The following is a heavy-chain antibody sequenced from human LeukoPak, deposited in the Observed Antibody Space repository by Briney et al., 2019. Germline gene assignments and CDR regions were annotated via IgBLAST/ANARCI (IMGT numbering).Heavy chain of an antibody. V-gene: IGHV3-7*01. CDR1: GFTFSSYA. CDR2: IKQDGSEK. Sequence: GGSLRLSCAASGFTFSSYAMSWVRQAPGKGLEWVANIKQDGSEKWYVDSVKGRFTISRDNAKNSLYLQMSSLRVEDTAVYYCARDRPIYSSSWKDAFDMWGQGTMVTVSS. CDR3: ARDRPIYSSSWKDAFDM. D-gene: IGHD6-13*01. J-gene: IGHJ3*02.